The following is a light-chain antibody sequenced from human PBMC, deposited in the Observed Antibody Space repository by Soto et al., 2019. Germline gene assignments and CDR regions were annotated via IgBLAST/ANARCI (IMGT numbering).Light chain of an antibody. CDR1: SGHSDYA. J-gene: IGLJ2*01. CDR3: QIWGPGLGV. Sequence: QPVLTQSPSASASLGASVKLTCTLTSGHSDYAIAWQQQQPEKGPRYLMKLNSDGSHIKGDGIPDRFSGSTSGAERYLTISSLQSEDEAGDYCQIWGPGLGVFGGGTKLTVL. V-gene: IGLV4-69*02. CDR2: LNSDGSH.